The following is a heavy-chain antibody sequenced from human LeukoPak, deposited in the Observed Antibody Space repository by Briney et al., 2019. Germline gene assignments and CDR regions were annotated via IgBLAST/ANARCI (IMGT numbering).Heavy chain of an antibody. CDR3: ARRTYSYVDDAFDI. V-gene: IGHV3-33*01. CDR2: IFYDGSKM. CDR1: GFTFSNYG. D-gene: IGHD5-18*01. Sequence: GSLRLSCAAAGFTFSNYGMHWVRQAPGKGLEWVAVIFYDGSKMYYGDSVKGRFAISRDNSKNMVYLQMNSLRAEDTAVYYCARRTYSYVDDAFDIWGQGTMVTVSS. J-gene: IGHJ3*02.